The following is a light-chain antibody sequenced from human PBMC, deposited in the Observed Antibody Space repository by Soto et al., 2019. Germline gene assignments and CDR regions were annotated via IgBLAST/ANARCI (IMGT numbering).Light chain of an antibody. CDR2: DAS. CDR1: QDISNY. J-gene: IGKJ4*01. V-gene: IGKV1-33*01. Sequence: DIQMTQSPSSLSASVGDRVTITCQASQDISNYLNWYQQKPGKAPKLLIYDASNLETGVPSRFSGSGYGTDFPFTISSLQPEDIATYSCQQYDNLLLTFGGGTKVEIK. CDR3: QQYDNLLLT.